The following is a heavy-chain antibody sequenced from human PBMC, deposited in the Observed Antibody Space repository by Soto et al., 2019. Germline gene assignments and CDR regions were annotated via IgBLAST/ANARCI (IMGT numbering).Heavy chain of an antibody. CDR2: IYYSGST. CDR1: GGSISSSSYY. Sequence: SETLSLTCTVSGGSISSSSYYWGWIRQPPGKGLEWIGSIYYSGSTYYNPSLKSRVTISVDTSKNQFSLKLSSVTAADTAVYYCARLEGYDFWSGHLAVYWGQGTLVTVSS. V-gene: IGHV4-39*01. CDR3: ARLEGYDFWSGHLAVY. D-gene: IGHD3-3*01. J-gene: IGHJ4*02.